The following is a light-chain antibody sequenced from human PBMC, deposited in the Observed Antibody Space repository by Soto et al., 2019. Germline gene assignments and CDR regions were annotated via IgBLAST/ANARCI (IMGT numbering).Light chain of an antibody. V-gene: IGLV3-1*01. CDR1: KLGDKY. CDR3: QAWDSSTKV. Sequence: SYELTQPPSVSVSPGQTASITCSGDKLGDKYACWYQQKPGQSPVLVIYQDSKRPSGISERFSGSNSGNTATLTISGTQAMYEADYYCQAWDSSTKVFGAGTKVTGL. CDR2: QDS. J-gene: IGLJ1*01.